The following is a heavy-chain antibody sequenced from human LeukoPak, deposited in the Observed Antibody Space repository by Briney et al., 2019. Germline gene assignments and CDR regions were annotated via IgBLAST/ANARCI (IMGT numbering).Heavy chain of an antibody. Sequence: PGGSLRLSCAASGFSFSDYWMSWLRQAPGKGLEWVANIKTDGSEKSYVDSVRGRFSISRDNAKKSLYLQMSSLRAEDTAVFYCARYYHGSGTSFDPWGQGTLVTVSS. V-gene: IGHV3-7*01. J-gene: IGHJ5*02. CDR2: IKTDGSEK. CDR1: GFSFSDYW. D-gene: IGHD3-10*01. CDR3: ARYYHGSGTSFDP.